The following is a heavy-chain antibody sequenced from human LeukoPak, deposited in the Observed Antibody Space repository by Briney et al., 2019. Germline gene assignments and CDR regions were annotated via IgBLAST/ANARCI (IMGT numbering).Heavy chain of an antibody. CDR3: ARERITIFGVVIPYYGMDV. J-gene: IGHJ6*02. Sequence: PGGSLRLSCAASGFTFSNAWMNWVRQAPGKGLEWVGRIKSKTDGGTTDYAAPVKGRFTISRDNSKNTLYLQMNSLRAEDTAVYYCARERITIFGVVIPYYGMDVWGQGTTVTVSS. CDR1: GFTFSNAW. CDR2: IKSKTDGGTT. V-gene: IGHV3-15*07. D-gene: IGHD3-3*01.